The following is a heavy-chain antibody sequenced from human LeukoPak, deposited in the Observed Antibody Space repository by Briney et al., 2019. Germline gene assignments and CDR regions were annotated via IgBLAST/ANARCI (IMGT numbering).Heavy chain of an antibody. V-gene: IGHV4-59*01. CDR1: GVSISSYY. CDR2: TYYSGST. Sequence: SETLSLTCTVSGVSISSYYWSWIRQPPGKGLEWIGYTYYSGSTYYNPSLKSRVTISVDTSKNQFSLKLSSVTAADTAVYYCARTGYSSGWYFDYWGQGTLVTVSS. D-gene: IGHD6-19*01. J-gene: IGHJ4*02. CDR3: ARTGYSSGWYFDY.